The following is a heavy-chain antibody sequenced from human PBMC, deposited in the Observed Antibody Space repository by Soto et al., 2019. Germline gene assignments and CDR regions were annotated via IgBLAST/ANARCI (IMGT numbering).Heavy chain of an antibody. CDR3: ARAIRGYYYYYMDV. CDR1: GYTFTSHY. Sequence: ASEKVSCKASGYTFTSHYMHWVRQAPGQGLEWMGMINPSGDSTSYAQKFQGRVTMTRDTSTSTVYMELSSLRSEDTAVYYCARAIRGYYYYYMDVWGKGTTVTVSS. J-gene: IGHJ6*03. D-gene: IGHD3-3*02. CDR2: INPSGDST. V-gene: IGHV1-46*03.